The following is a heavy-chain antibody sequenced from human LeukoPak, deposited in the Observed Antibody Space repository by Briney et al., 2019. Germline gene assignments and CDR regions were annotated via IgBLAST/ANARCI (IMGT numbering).Heavy chain of an antibody. V-gene: IGHV3-30*04. CDR3: ARIGSYSVGR. J-gene: IGHJ5*02. Sequence: GRSLRLSCAASGFTFSSYAMHWVRQAPGKGLEWVAVISYDGSNKYYADSVKGRFTISRDNSKNTLYLQMNSLRAEDTAVYYCARIGSYSVGRWGQGTLVTVSS. D-gene: IGHD1-26*01. CDR1: GFTFSSYA. CDR2: ISYDGSNK.